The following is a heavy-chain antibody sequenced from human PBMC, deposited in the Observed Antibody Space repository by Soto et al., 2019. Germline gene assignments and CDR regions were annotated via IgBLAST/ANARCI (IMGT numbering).Heavy chain of an antibody. V-gene: IGHV3-23*01. Sequence: PGGSLRLSCAASGFTFSSYAMSWVRQAPGKGLEWVSAISGSGGSTYYADSVKGRFTISRDNSKNTLYLQMNSLRAEDTAVYYCAKDFIAAAGITPSYFDYWGQGTLVTVSS. CDR2: ISGSGGST. CDR3: AKDFIAAAGITPSYFDY. D-gene: IGHD6-13*01. J-gene: IGHJ4*02. CDR1: GFTFSSYA.